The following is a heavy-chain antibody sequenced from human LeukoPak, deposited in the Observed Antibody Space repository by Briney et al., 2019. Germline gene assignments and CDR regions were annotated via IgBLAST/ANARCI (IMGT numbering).Heavy chain of an antibody. CDR2: INPSGTST. CDR1: GYTFTTYY. Sequence: ASVKVSFKASGYTFTTYYIHWVRQAPGQGLEWMAIINPSGTSTTYYAQQFQGRVTLTTDTSTSTVHMELSSLRSEDTAVYFCARAVNRYWYFDLWGRGTLVTVSS. J-gene: IGHJ2*01. D-gene: IGHD1-14*01. V-gene: IGHV1-46*01. CDR3: ARAVNRYWYFDL.